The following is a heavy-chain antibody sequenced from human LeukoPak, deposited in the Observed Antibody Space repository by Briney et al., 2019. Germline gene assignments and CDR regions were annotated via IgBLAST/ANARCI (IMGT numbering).Heavy chain of an antibody. CDR2: IDHSGST. V-gene: IGHV4-34*01. CDR3: ARALLNVFGVVWEDRYYYYMDV. CDR1: GGFFSGYH. Sequence: SETLSLTCAVYGGFFSGYHWSWVRQPPGKGLEWIGEIDHSGSTNDNPSIKSRVTISVDTSKNQFSLKLSSVTAAETAVYYCARALLNVFGVVWEDRYYYYMDVWGKGTTVTVSS. D-gene: IGHD3-3*01. J-gene: IGHJ6*03.